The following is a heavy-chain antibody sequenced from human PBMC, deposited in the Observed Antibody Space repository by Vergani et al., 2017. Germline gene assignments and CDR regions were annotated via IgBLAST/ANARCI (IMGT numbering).Heavy chain of an antibody. J-gene: IGHJ5*02. Sequence: VQLLQSEGAVVQPGGSLRLSCVASGFTFSSHAMSWVRQGHGQGLGWVAVTWYDGNNKQYADSVKGRFTISRDNSKSTMYLQMNSLRDEDTGVYYCARDLRLLYNRFDPWGQGTLVTVSS. V-gene: IGHV3-33*01. CDR2: TWYDGNNK. CDR1: GFTFSSHA. CDR3: ARDLRLLYNRFDP. D-gene: IGHD1-14*01.